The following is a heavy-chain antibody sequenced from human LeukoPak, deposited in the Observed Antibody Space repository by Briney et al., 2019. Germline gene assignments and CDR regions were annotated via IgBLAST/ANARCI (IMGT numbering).Heavy chain of an antibody. CDR3: ARPGTGGYYYYYMDV. Sequence: GGSLRLSCAASGFTFSSYWMSWVRQAPGKGLEWVANIKQDGSEKYYVDSVKGRFTISRDNAKNSLYLQMNSLRAEDTAVYYCARPGTGGYYYYYMDVWGKGTTVTVSS. CDR1: GFTFSSYW. V-gene: IGHV3-7*01. J-gene: IGHJ6*03. CDR2: IKQDGSEK. D-gene: IGHD7-27*01.